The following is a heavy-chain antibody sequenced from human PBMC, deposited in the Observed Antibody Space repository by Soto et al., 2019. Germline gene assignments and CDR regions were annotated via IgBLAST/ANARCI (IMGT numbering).Heavy chain of an antibody. Sequence: GGSLRLSCAASGFKFSNYAMSWVRQAPGKGLEWVSLISATGGGTYYADSVKGRFTISRDNSHNTLYLQVHSLTAEDTAVYYCATDRRAGGNSAFYFDFWGQGAQVTVSS. CDR1: GFKFSNYA. CDR2: ISATGGGT. V-gene: IGHV3-23*01. D-gene: IGHD3-16*01. CDR3: ATDRRAGGNSAFYFDF. J-gene: IGHJ4*02.